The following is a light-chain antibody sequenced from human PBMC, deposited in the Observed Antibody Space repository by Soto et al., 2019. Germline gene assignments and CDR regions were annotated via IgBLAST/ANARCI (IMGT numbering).Light chain of an antibody. CDR2: DAS. V-gene: IGKV1-5*01. CDR1: QSISRW. Sequence: DIPMTPSPSTLSASVGALVPINCRASQSISRWLAWYQRKSGKAPKFMIYDASSLESGVPSRFSGSGSGTEFTLTISTLQPDDVATYYCQQYNTYPWTLGQGTKVDIK. J-gene: IGKJ1*01. CDR3: QQYNTYPWT.